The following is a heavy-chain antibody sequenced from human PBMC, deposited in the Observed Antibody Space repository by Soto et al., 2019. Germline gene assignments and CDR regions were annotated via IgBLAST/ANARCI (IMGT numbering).Heavy chain of an antibody. J-gene: IGHJ6*02. CDR1: ASTFSNYI. V-gene: IGHV3-30*04. CDR3: AGGDNYYALGV. CDR2: ISYDGSNS. Sequence: QLQLVESGGGVVQPGRSLRLSCAASASTFSNYIMHWVRQAPGKGLEWVAFISYDGSNSNYADFVEGRFTISRDKPKNMLHLQLSSLRPDYTAVYYCAGGDNYYALGVWGQGTTVTVSS. D-gene: IGHD2-15*01.